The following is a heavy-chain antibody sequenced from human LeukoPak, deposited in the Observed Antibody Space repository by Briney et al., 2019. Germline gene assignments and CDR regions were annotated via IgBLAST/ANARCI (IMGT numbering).Heavy chain of an antibody. D-gene: IGHD4-23*01. CDR3: ARQGYGGHSRGAADY. V-gene: IGHV1-18*01. Sequence: ASVKVSCKASGYTFTSYGISWVRQAPGQGPEWMGWISAYNGNTNYAQKLQGRVTMTTDTSTSTAYMELRSLRSDDTAVYYCARQGYGGHSRGAADYWGQGTLVTVSS. CDR2: ISAYNGNT. CDR1: GYTFTSYG. J-gene: IGHJ4*02.